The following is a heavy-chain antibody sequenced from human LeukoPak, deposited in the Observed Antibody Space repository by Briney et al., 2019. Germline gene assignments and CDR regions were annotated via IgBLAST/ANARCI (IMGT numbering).Heavy chain of an antibody. J-gene: IGHJ5*02. Sequence: SETLSLTCPVSGGSISNYYYWTWIRQPPGKGLEWIGYVYYTGSTNFNPSLKSRVTMSLDTSRNQFSLKLTSLTAADTAVYYCARGVAAPGTGGLSWFDPWGQGTLVTVSS. V-gene: IGHV4-59*01. CDR2: VYYTGST. CDR1: GGSISNYY. D-gene: IGHD6-13*01. CDR3: ARGVAAPGTGGLSWFDP.